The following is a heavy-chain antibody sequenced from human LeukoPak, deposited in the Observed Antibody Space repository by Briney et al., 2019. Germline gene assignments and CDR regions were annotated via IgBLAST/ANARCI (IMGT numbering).Heavy chain of an antibody. J-gene: IGHJ4*02. CDR2: IRHTGST. CDR3: ARHGGYHFDS. Sequence: PSETLSLTCAVYGGSFSGYYWSWIRQPPGKGLEWIGQIRHTGSTAYNPSLRSRVTISGDTPKNQFSLRLTSVTAADTALYYCARHGGYHFDSWGQGTLVTVSS. CDR1: GGSFSGYY. D-gene: IGHD3-16*01. V-gene: IGHV4-34*01.